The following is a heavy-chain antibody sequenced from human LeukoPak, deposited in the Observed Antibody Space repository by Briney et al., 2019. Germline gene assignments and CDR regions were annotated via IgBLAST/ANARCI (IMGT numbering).Heavy chain of an antibody. CDR1: GGSISSGDYY. CDR2: IYYSGST. D-gene: IGHD3-9*01. CDR3: ARDPRAPYYDILTGYHAFDI. J-gene: IGHJ3*02. Sequence: SETLSLTCTVSGGSISSGDYYWSWIRQPPGKGLEWIGYIYYSGSTYYNPSLKSRVTISVDTSKNQFPLKLSSVTAADTAVYYCARDPRAPYYDILTGYHAFDIWGQGTMVTVSS. V-gene: IGHV4-30-4*01.